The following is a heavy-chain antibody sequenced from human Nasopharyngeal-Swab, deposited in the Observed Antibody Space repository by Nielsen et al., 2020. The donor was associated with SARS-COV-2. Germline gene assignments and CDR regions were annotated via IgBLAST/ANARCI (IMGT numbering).Heavy chain of an antibody. V-gene: IGHV3-48*04. CDR1: GFTFSNYD. CDR2: ISSTSGTM. Sequence: GGSLRLSCAASGFTFSNYDMNWVRQAPGKGLECLSYISSTSGTMYYTDSVKGRFTISRDNAKNSLYLQMNSLRAEDTALYYCVKDNLLRAFDLWGQGTMVTVSS. D-gene: IGHD2-15*01. J-gene: IGHJ3*01. CDR3: VKDNLLRAFDL.